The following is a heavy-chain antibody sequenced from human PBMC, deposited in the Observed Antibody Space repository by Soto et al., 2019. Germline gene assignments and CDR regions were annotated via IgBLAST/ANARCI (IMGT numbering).Heavy chain of an antibody. CDR3: AREDRDRETGLVPAAIDGMDV. Sequence: QVQLVQSGAEVKKPGSSVKVSCKASGGTFSRYSITWVRQAPGHGLEWIGRIIPIFGIANYAQKFQGRVTITADDSTSTAYMELSSLRSDDTAVYYCAREDRDRETGLVPAAIDGMDVWGQGTTVTVSS. D-gene: IGHD2-2*01. CDR1: GGTFSRYS. J-gene: IGHJ6*02. CDR2: IIPIFGIA. V-gene: IGHV1-69*08.